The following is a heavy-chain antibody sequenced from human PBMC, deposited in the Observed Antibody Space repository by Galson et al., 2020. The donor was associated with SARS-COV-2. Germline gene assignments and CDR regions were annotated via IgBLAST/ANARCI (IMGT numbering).Heavy chain of an antibody. CDR1: GFTFSTYS. V-gene: IGHV3-48*04. Sequence: GESLKISCAASGFTFSTYSMNWFRQAPGKGLEWVSYISTSRSTIYYADSVKGRFTISRDDAKSSLYLQMNSLRADDTAVYYCAREGLGSTYYLDYWGKGTLVTVSS. J-gene: IGHJ4*02. CDR3: AREGLGSTYYLDY. CDR2: ISTSRSTI. D-gene: IGHD6-13*01.